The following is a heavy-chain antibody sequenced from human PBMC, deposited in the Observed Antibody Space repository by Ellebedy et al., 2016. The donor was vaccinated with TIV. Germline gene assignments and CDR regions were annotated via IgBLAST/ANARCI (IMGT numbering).Heavy chain of an antibody. CDR3: TTGFSTAWHDHC. CDR1: GFTFGRAW. Sequence: GESLKISCAASGFTFGRAWMKWVRQTPVKGLEWVVRIKSKRDGETTEYAAPVKGRFTISRDDSDNMLSLQMNSLKAEDTAVYYCTTGFSTAWHDHCWGQGTLVTVSS. V-gene: IGHV3-15*07. CDR2: IKSKRDGETT. J-gene: IGHJ4*02. D-gene: IGHD3-3*01.